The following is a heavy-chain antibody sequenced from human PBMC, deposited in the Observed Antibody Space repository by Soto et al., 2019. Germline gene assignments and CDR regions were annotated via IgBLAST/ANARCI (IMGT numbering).Heavy chain of an antibody. J-gene: IGHJ4*02. CDR1: GGSISSGGYY. Sequence: QVQLQESGPGLVKPSQTLSLTCTVSGGSISSGGYYWSWIRQHPGKGLEWIGYIYYSGSTYYNPSLKRRVTISVDTSKNQFSLKLSSVTAADTAVYYCARSSISATYFDYWGQGTLVTVSS. V-gene: IGHV4-31*03. D-gene: IGHD2-2*01. CDR3: ARSSISATYFDY. CDR2: IYYSGST.